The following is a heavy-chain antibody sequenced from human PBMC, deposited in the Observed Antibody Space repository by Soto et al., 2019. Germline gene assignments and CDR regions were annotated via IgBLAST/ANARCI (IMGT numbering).Heavy chain of an antibody. CDR3: ASGQELLPNYFDY. J-gene: IGHJ4*02. Sequence: QVQLVQSGAEVKKPGSSVKVSCKASGGTFSSYTISWVRQAPGQGLEWMGRIIPILGIANYAQKFQGRVTITADKSTSTAYMELSSLTSEDTAVYYCASGQELLPNYFDYWGQGTLVTVSS. D-gene: IGHD2-15*01. CDR2: IIPILGIA. CDR1: GGTFSSYT. V-gene: IGHV1-69*02.